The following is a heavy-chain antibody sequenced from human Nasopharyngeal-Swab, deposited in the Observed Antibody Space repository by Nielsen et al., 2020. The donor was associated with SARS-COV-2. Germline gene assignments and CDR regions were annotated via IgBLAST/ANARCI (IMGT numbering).Heavy chain of an antibody. J-gene: IGHJ6*02. CDR2: INPNFGTT. Sequence: RHAPGQGFGWLGGINPNFGTTNYAHKFQDRAKITADQSTRTAYMELSSLRSDDTAVYYCARDTIFGLALYYYYGLGVWGQGTTVTVSS. V-gene: IGHV1-69*01. CDR3: ARDTIFGLALYYYYGLGV. D-gene: IGHD3-3*01.